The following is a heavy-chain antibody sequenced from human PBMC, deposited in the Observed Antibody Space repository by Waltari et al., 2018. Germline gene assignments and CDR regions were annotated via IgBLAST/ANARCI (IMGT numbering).Heavy chain of an antibody. CDR1: GFTFMSYW. D-gene: IGHD6-13*01. V-gene: IGHV3-7*01. Sequence: VQVVESGGCLVQPGGSLRLYWAAPGFTFMSYWLHLARQAPGKGLEWVANIKQYGSEKYYVDSVKGRFTISRDNAKNSLYLQMNSLRAEDTAVYYCAIQLAAAGHSDYWGQGTLVTVSS. J-gene: IGHJ4*02. CDR2: IKQYGSEK. CDR3: AIQLAAAGHSDY.